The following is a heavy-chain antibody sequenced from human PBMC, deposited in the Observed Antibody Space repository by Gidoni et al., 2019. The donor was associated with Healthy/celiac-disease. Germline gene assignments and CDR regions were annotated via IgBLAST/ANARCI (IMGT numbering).Heavy chain of an antibody. Sequence: QVQLVESGGGVVQPGRSLRLSCAASGFTFSSYGMHWVRQAPGKGLEWVAVIWYDGSNKYYADSVKGRFTISRDNSKNTLYLQMNSLRAEDTAVYYCARDGARLCSSTSCYTIGYFDYWGQGTLVTVSS. CDR1: GFTFSSYG. J-gene: IGHJ4*02. V-gene: IGHV3-33*01. CDR3: ARDGARLCSSTSCYTIGYFDY. CDR2: IWYDGSNK. D-gene: IGHD2-2*02.